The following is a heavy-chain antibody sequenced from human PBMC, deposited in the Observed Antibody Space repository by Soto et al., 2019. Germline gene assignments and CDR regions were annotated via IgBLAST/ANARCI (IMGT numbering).Heavy chain of an antibody. Sequence: SETLSLTCTVSGGSISSSSYYWAWVRQPPGKGLEWIGSIYYSGTTYYNPSLKSRVTISEDTSKNQFSLKLSSVTAADTAVYYCASHRTFWPFDYWGQGTVVTVSS. D-gene: IGHD2-8*01. CDR1: GGSISSSSYY. CDR2: IYYSGTT. J-gene: IGHJ4*02. CDR3: ASHRTFWPFDY. V-gene: IGHV4-39*01.